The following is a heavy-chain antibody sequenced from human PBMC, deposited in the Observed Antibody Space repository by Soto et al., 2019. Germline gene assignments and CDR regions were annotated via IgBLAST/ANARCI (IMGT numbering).Heavy chain of an antibody. J-gene: IGHJ6*02. CDR1: GGTFSSYA. CDR3: ARDDQYYDFWSGSSSGYGMDV. V-gene: IGHV1-69*13. D-gene: IGHD3-3*01. Sequence: SVKVSCKASGGTFSSYAISWVRQAPGQGLEWMGGIIPIFGTANYAQKFQGRVTITADESTSTAYMELSSLRSEDTAVYYCARDDQYYDFWSGSSSGYGMDVWGQGTTVTVSS. CDR2: IIPIFGTA.